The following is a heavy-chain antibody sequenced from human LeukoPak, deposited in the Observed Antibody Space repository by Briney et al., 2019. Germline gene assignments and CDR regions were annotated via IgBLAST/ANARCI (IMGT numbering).Heavy chain of an antibody. CDR1: GFTFNAYS. Sequence: PGGSLRLSCAASGFTFNAYSMGWVRQAPGKGLEWVSIISRASESIFYADSVKGGFTISRDNAKNSLYLQMNGLRAEDTAAYYCMRGATDTTRWFDPWGQGTLVTVSS. D-gene: IGHD1-7*01. J-gene: IGHJ5*02. V-gene: IGHV3-21*01. CDR2: ISRASESI. CDR3: MRGATDTTRWFDP.